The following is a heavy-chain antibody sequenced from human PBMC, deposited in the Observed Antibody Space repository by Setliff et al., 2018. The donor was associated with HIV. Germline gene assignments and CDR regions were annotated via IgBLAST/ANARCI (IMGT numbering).Heavy chain of an antibody. V-gene: IGHV3-48*03. J-gene: IGHJ6*02. CDR2: ISGSGSTI. Sequence: GGSLRLSCVTSGFTFSSSGMTWVRQAPGKGLEWVSYISGSGSTIYYADSVKGRFTISRDNAKNSLYLQMNSLRAEDTAVSFCARTDYYGMDVWGQGTTVTVSS. CDR1: GFTFSSSG. CDR3: ARTDYYGMDV.